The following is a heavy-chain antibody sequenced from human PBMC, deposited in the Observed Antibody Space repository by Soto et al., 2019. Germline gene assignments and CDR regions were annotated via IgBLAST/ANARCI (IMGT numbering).Heavy chain of an antibody. CDR2: INTDGSVA. CDR1: GLTFRSYW. V-gene: IGHV3-74*03. J-gene: IGHJ4*02. Sequence: EVQLVESGGGLVQPGESLRLSCAASGLTFRSYWMHWVRQAPGKGLVWVSRINTDGSVAMYVDSVKGRFTISRDNAKNTLYLHMNSLRAADTAVYYFVMDMQLSRLDSWGQATLVTVSS. D-gene: IGHD2-2*03. CDR3: VMDMQLSRLDS.